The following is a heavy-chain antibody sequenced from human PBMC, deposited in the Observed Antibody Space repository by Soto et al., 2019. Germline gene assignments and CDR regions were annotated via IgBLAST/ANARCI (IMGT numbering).Heavy chain of an antibody. CDR2: INAGNGQT. Sequence: ASVKVSCKASAYTFTNYAIDWVRQAPGQRLEWLGWINAGNGQTKYSQKFQGRVTITRDTSAGTAYMELSSLRSEDTAVYYCARDSGRYYYGMDVWGQGTTVT. D-gene: IGHD3-10*01. CDR1: AYTFTNYA. CDR3: ARDSGRYYYGMDV. V-gene: IGHV1-3*01. J-gene: IGHJ6*02.